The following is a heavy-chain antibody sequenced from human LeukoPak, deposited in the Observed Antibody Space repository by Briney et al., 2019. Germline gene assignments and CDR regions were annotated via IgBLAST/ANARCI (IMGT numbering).Heavy chain of an antibody. J-gene: IGHJ4*02. CDR1: GGSFSGYY. CDR3: ARGVIFDY. CDR2: INHSGST. Sequence: SETLSLTCAVCGGSFSGYYWSWIRQPPGKGLEWIGEINHSGSTNYNPSLKSRVTISVDTSKNQFSLKLSSVTAADTAVYYCARGVIFDYWGQGTLVTVSS. D-gene: IGHD2/OR15-2a*01. V-gene: IGHV4-34*01.